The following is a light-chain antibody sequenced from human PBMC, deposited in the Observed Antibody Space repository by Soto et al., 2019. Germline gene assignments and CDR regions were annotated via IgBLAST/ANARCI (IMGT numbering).Light chain of an antibody. CDR3: QLYKDWWT. J-gene: IGKJ1*01. Sequence: MGLAKKPAAEPLSPRERATLSCRASQSVSSYLAWYQQKPGQAPRLLIYGASTRATGLPARFSGSGSGTEFTLTVCSLQSEDFAVYYWQLYKDWWTVGQGTKVDI. V-gene: IGKV3-15*01. CDR2: GAS. CDR1: QSVSSY.